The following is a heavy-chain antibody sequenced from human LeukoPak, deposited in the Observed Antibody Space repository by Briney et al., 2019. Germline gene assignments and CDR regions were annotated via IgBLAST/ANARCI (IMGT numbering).Heavy chain of an antibody. Sequence: PSETLSLTCAVYGGSFSGYYWSWIRQPPGKGLEWIGEINHSGSTNYNPSLKSRVTISVDTSKNQFFLKLSSVTAADTAVYYCARGLDVVVPAAIGSWFDPWGQGTLVTVSS. CDR2: INHSGST. V-gene: IGHV4-34*01. D-gene: IGHD2-2*01. CDR3: ARGLDVVVPAAIGSWFDP. J-gene: IGHJ5*02. CDR1: GGSFSGYY.